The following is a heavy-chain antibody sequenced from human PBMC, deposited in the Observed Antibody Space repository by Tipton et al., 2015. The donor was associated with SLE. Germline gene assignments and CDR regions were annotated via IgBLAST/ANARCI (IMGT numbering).Heavy chain of an antibody. J-gene: IGHJ3*02. Sequence: TLSLTCAVSGVSISSRNWWSWVRQPPGKGLEWIGYIYYSGSTYYNPSLKSRVTISVDTSKNQFSLKLSSVTAADTAVYYCARGVLWFGFSRRAFDIWGQGTMVTVSS. V-gene: IGHV4-4*02. CDR3: ARGVLWFGFSRRAFDI. CDR1: GVSISSRNW. CDR2: IYYSGST. D-gene: IGHD3-10*01.